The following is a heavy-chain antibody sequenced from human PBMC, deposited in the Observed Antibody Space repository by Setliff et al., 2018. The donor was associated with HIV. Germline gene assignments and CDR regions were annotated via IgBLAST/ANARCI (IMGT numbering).Heavy chain of an antibody. J-gene: IGHJ6*03. CDR1: GFTFSSYA. V-gene: IGHV3-30*04. Sequence: PGGSLRLSCAASGFTFSSYAMHWVRQAPGKGLEWVAVMLYDGSDRYYADSVKGRFTISRDNSKKTLYLQMNSLRPEDTAVYHCAKARSEYQLMPWYYYMDVWGQGTTVTVSS. CDR3: AKARSEYQLMPWYYYMDV. CDR2: MLYDGSDR. D-gene: IGHD6-6*01.